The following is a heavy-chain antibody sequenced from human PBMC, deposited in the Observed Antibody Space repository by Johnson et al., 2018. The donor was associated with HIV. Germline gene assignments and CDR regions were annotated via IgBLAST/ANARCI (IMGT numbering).Heavy chain of an antibody. J-gene: IGHJ3*02. Sequence: VQLVESGGGLVQPGGSLRLSCAASGFTFGNYWMSWVRQAPGKGLEWVANIKQDGSEKYYVDSVKGRFTISRDDARNTLYLQMNSLRVEDTAVYYCANPTGSDAFDIWGQGTMVTVSS. CDR1: GFTFGNYW. CDR2: IKQDGSEK. CDR3: ANPTGSDAFDI. V-gene: IGHV3-7*02.